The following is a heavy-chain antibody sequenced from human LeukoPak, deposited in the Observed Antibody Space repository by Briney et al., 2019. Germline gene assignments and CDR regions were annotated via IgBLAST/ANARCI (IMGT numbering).Heavy chain of an antibody. CDR3: ARRIIVVPAAISRILNWFDP. CDR1: GGSISSSSYY. J-gene: IGHJ5*02. Sequence: SETLSLTCTVSGGSISSSSYYWGWIRQPPGKGLEWIGSIYYSGSTYYNPSLKSRVTISVDTSKNQFSLKLSSVTAADTAVYYCARRIIVVPAAISRILNWFDPWGQGTLVTVSS. CDR2: IYYSGST. D-gene: IGHD2-2*01. V-gene: IGHV4-39*07.